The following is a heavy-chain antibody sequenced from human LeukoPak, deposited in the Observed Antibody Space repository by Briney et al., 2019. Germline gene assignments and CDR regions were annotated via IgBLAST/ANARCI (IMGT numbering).Heavy chain of an antibody. Sequence: GGSLRLSCAASGFTFSDYYMSWIRQAPGKGLEWVSYISSSGSTIYYADSVKGRFTISRENAKNSLYLQMNSLRAGDTAVYYCARAAYSSTWYSRYFDHWGRGTLVTVSS. D-gene: IGHD6-13*01. CDR1: GFTFSDYY. J-gene: IGHJ2*01. CDR3: ARAAYSSTWYSRYFDH. V-gene: IGHV3-11*04. CDR2: ISSSGSTI.